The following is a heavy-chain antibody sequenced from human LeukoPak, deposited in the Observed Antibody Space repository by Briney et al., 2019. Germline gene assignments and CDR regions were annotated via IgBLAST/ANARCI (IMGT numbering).Heavy chain of an antibody. CDR2: ISSSSSFL. J-gene: IGHJ4*02. D-gene: IGHD6-19*01. CDR1: GFTFSSYS. Sequence: NPGGSLRLSCAASGFTFSSYSMNWVRQAPGKGLEWVSSISSSSSFLYYADSVKGRFTISRDNSNNMAFLQMNSLTVEDTALYYCAGGQMFTSGGFDNWGQGTLVTVSS. CDR3: AGGQMFTSGGFDN. V-gene: IGHV3-21*04.